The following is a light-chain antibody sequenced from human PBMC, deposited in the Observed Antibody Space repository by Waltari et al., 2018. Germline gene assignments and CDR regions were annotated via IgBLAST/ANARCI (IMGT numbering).Light chain of an antibody. Sequence: QSALTQPASVSGSPGQSITISCTGTSSAVGGSNSVSWYQQHPGKAPKLMIYDVSKRPSGVSNRFSGSKSGNTASLTISGLQAEDEADYYCSSYTSSSTPYVFGTGTKVTVL. CDR1: SSAVGGSNS. V-gene: IGLV2-14*01. J-gene: IGLJ1*01. CDR3: SSYTSSSTPYV. CDR2: DVS.